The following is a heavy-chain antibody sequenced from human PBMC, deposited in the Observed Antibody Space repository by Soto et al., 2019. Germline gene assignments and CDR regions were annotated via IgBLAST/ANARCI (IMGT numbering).Heavy chain of an antibody. J-gene: IGHJ6*02. V-gene: IGHV3-48*03. CDR1: VFTFSNYE. D-gene: IGHD2-15*01. Sequence: GGSLRLSCASSVFTFSNYEMNWVRQIPGKWLEWVSYIGTRGRTIYYADSVKGRFTISRDNAKNSLYLQMNSLRAEDTAVYYCARDPAIHSGKSPYGLEVWGRRTTVSVSS. CDR2: IGTRGRTI. CDR3: ARDPAIHSGKSPYGLEV.